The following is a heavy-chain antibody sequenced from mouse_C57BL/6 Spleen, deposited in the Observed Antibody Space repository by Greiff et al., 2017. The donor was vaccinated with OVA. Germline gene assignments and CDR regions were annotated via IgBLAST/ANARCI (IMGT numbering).Heavy chain of an antibody. CDR2: IDPSDSET. Sequence: QVQLQQPGAELVRPGSSVKLSCKASGYTFTSYWMHWVKQRPIQGLEWIGNIDPSDSETHYNQKFKDKATLTVDKSSSTAYIQRSSLTSEDSAVYYCARSGYYGSSLRWYFDVWGTGTTVTVSS. CDR3: ARSGYYGSSLRWYFDV. V-gene: IGHV1-52*01. CDR1: GYTFTSYW. J-gene: IGHJ1*03. D-gene: IGHD1-1*01.